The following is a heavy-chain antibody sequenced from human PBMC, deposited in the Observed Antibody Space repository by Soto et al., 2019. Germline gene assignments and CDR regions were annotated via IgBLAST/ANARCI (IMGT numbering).Heavy chain of an antibody. V-gene: IGHV3-30*03. CDR3: ARGSPGGTSEVMNN. Sequence: QVQLVESGGGAVQPGRSLRLSCAASGFSFSSYGMHWVRQAPGKGLEWVAVISYDGYNKYYGDSVKGRFTISRDNSKNTLFLQMNSLRPDDTAVYFCARGSPGGTSEVMNNWGQGTLDTVSS. CDR2: ISYDGYNK. CDR1: GFSFSSYG. D-gene: IGHD1-26*01. J-gene: IGHJ4*02.